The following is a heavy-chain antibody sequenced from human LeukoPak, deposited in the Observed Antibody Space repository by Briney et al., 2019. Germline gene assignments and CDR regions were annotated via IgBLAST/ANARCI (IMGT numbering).Heavy chain of an antibody. CDR2: IKEDGSEA. V-gene: IGHV3-7*04. CDR1: GFPFSGYW. D-gene: IGHD3-16*01. J-gene: IGHJ4*02. CDR3: ARGGANRFDY. Sequence: GGSLRLSCAASGFPFSGYWMTWVRQAPGRGLEWVATIKEDGSEAYFGDSVKGRFAISRDNAKNSLYLQMNSLRGEDTAVYYCARGGANRFDYWGQGTLFTVSS.